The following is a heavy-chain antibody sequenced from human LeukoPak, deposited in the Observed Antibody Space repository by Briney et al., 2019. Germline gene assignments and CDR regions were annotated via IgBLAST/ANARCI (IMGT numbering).Heavy chain of an antibody. CDR2: IYSGGST. CDR3: ASLPPGVVGATYAFDI. J-gene: IGHJ3*02. Sequence: GGSLRLSCAASGFTVSSNYMSWVRQAPGKGLEWVSVIYSGGSTYYADSVKGRFAISRDNSKNTLYLQMNSLRAEDTAVYYCASLPPGVVGATYAFDIWGQGTMVTVSS. CDR1: GFTVSSNY. D-gene: IGHD1-26*01. V-gene: IGHV3-66*01.